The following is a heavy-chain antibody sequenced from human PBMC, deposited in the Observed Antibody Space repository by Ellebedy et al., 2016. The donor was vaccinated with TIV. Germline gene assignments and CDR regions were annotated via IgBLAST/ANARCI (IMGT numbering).Heavy chain of an antibody. CDR3: AKDPRIQLWYDFDY. J-gene: IGHJ4*02. CDR1: GFTFSSYA. D-gene: IGHD5-18*01. V-gene: IGHV3-23*01. Sequence: GESLKISXAASGFTFSSYAMSWVRQAPGKGLEWISAISGSGGSTYYADSVKGRFTISRDNSKNTLYLQMNSLRAEDTAVYYCAKDPRIQLWYDFDYWGQGTLVTVSS. CDR2: ISGSGGST.